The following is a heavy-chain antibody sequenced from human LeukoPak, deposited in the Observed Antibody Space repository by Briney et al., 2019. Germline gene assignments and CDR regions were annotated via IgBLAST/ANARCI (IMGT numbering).Heavy chain of an antibody. CDR1: GYTLTELS. Sequence: ASVKVSCKVSGYTLTELSMHWARQAPGKGLEWMGGFDPEDGETIYAQKFQGRVTMTEDTSTDTAYMELSSLRSEDTAVYYCATVNSYGYYFDYWGQGTLVTVSS. CDR2: FDPEDGET. J-gene: IGHJ4*02. D-gene: IGHD5-18*01. V-gene: IGHV1-24*01. CDR3: ATVNSYGYYFDY.